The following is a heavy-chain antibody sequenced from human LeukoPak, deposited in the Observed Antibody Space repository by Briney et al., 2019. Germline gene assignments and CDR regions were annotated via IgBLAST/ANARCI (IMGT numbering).Heavy chain of an antibody. V-gene: IGHV4-39*01. Sequence: SETLSLTCTVSGGSISSSNYYWGWIRQPPGKGLEWIGSIYYSGSTYYNPSLKSRVTISVVTSKNQFSLKLSSVTAADTAVYYCVTPRSWELSDMAVWGKGTTVTVSS. J-gene: IGHJ6*03. CDR2: IYYSGST. CDR1: GGSISSSNYY. D-gene: IGHD1-26*01. CDR3: VTPRSWELSDMAV.